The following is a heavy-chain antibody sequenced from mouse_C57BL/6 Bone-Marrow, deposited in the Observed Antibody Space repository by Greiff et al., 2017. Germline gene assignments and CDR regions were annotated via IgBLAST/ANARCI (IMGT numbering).Heavy chain of an antibody. V-gene: IGHV5-4*03. Sequence: EVQRVESGGGLVKPGGSLKLSCAASGFTFSSYAMSWVRQTPEKRLEWVATISDGGSYTYYPDNVKGRFTISRDNAKNNLYLQVSQLQSEDTAMYYCARRSSFPYYYAMDYWGQGTSVTVSS. CDR3: ARRSSFPYYYAMDY. CDR2: ISDGGSYT. D-gene: IGHD1-1*01. J-gene: IGHJ4*01. CDR1: GFTFSSYA.